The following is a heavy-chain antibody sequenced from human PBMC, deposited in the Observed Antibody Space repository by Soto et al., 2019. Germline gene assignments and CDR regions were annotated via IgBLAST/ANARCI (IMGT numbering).Heavy chain of an antibody. V-gene: IGHV3-48*01. Sequence: EVQLVESGGGLVQPGGYLRVSCAASGFTFSSYSMNWVRQAPGKGLEWVSYISSSSSTIYYADSVKGRFTISRDNAKNSLYLQMNSLRAEDTAVYYCAREALLNWFDPWGQATLVTVSS. D-gene: IGHD2-15*01. CDR3: AREALLNWFDP. CDR2: ISSSSSTI. J-gene: IGHJ5*02. CDR1: GFTFSSYS.